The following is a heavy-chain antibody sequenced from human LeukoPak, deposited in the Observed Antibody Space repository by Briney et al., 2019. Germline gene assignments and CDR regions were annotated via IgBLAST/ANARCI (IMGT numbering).Heavy chain of an antibody. D-gene: IGHD4-17*01. J-gene: IGHJ5*01. CDR3: ARGGGTTVTTRDNWFDS. V-gene: IGHV3-21*01. CDR1: GFTFSSYN. Sequence: GGSLRLSCAVSGFTFSSYNMNCVRQAPGKGLEWVSSISSSSGYIYYAESVKGRFTISRDNAKNSLYLQMNSLRAEDTAVYYCARGGGTTVTTRDNWFDSWGQGTLVTVSS. CDR2: ISSSSGYI.